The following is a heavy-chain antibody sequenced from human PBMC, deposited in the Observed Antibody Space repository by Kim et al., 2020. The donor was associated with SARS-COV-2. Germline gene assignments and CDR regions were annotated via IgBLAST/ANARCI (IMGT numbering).Heavy chain of an antibody. CDR2: IYTSGST. D-gene: IGHD4-17*01. CDR1: GGSISSGSYY. CDR3: ARVAVVKTFDYGDYVYAFDI. Sequence: SETLSLTCTVSGGSISSGSYYWSWIRQPAGKGLEWIGRIYTSGSTNYNPSLKSRVTISVDTSKNQFSLKLSSVTAADTAVYYCARVAVVKTFDYGDYVYAFDIWGQGTMVTVSS. V-gene: IGHV4-61*02. J-gene: IGHJ3*02.